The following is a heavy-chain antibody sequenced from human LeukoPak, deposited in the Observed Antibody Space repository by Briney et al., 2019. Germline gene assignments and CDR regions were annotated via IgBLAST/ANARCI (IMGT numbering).Heavy chain of an antibody. J-gene: IGHJ4*02. CDR2: ISGYQGST. V-gene: IGHV1-18*01. CDR1: GGPFTNNG. D-gene: IGHD5-24*01. Sequence: GAQGQSPSRAVGGPFTNNGFTGGGRPPGEGGVGVGGISGYQGSTKYAQNFQGRVIMTIDTSTSTAYMDLRSLRSDDTAIYFCARSDLGTITAGPFNYWGQGTLVAVSS. CDR3: ARSDLGTITAGPFNY.